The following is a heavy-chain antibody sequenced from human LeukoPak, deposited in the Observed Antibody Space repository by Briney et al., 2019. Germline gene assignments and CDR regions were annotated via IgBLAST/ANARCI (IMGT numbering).Heavy chain of an antibody. Sequence: SETLSLTCAVSGGSISSGGYSWSWIRQPPGQGLEWIGYIYHSGSTYYNPSLKSRVTISVDRSKNQFSLKLSSVTAADTAVYYCARAVYGDYVRPAFDIWGQGTMVTVSS. V-gene: IGHV4-30-2*01. CDR3: ARAVYGDYVRPAFDI. CDR2: IYHSGST. J-gene: IGHJ3*02. D-gene: IGHD4-17*01. CDR1: GGSISSGGYS.